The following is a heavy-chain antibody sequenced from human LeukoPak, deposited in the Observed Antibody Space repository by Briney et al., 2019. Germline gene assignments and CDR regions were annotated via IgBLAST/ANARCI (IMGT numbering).Heavy chain of an antibody. V-gene: IGHV3-9*01. CDR3: AKGSYGSGSYVDY. CDR2: LSWNSGVI. J-gene: IGHJ4*02. Sequence: GGSLRLSCAASGFTFDDYAMHWVRQAPGKGLEWVSGLSWNSGVIGYADSVKGRFTISRDNAMNSLYLQMSSLRAEDTAFYFCAKGSYGSGSYVDYWGQGTLVTVSS. CDR1: GFTFDDYA. D-gene: IGHD3-10*01.